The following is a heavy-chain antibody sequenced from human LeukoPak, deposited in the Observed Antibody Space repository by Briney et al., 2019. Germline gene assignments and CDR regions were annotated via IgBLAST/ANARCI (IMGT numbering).Heavy chain of an antibody. Sequence: GGSLRLSCAASGFTFSNYAMSWFRQAPGKGLEWVSLITGSGSGTYYADSVKGRLTISRDNSKNTLDLQMNSLRAEDTAVYYCAIDPTVPGTADYFPHWGQGTLVTVSS. D-gene: IGHD6-19*01. J-gene: IGHJ1*01. CDR1: GFTFSNYA. CDR2: ITGSGSGT. V-gene: IGHV3-23*01. CDR3: AIDPTVPGTADYFPH.